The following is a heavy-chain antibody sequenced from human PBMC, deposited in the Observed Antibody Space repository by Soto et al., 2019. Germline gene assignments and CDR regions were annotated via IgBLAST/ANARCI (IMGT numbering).Heavy chain of an antibody. J-gene: IGHJ3*02. D-gene: IGHD3-22*01. CDR1: GGSISSGDYY. Sequence: QVQLQESGPGLVKPSQTLSLTCTVSGGSISSGDYYWSWIRQPPGKGLEWIGYIYYSGSTYYNPSLKSRVTISVDTSKNQFSLKLSSVTAADTAVYYCVRDAYYDSSGYYREAAFDIWGQGTMVTVSS. CDR3: VRDAYYDSSGYYREAAFDI. CDR2: IYYSGST. V-gene: IGHV4-30-4*01.